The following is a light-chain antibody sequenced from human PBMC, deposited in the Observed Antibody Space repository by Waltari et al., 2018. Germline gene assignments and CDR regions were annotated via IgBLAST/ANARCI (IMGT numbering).Light chain of an antibody. CDR1: QSVSRY. J-gene: IGKJ1*01. CDR2: DAS. Sequence: EIVLTQSPATLSLSPGESATLSCRASQSVSRYLAWYQQKPGQAPRLLIYDASDRSTGIPARFSGSGSETDFTLTISNLEPEDFAVYYCQQRSSWPPWTFGQGTKVEIK. V-gene: IGKV3-11*01. CDR3: QQRSSWPPWT.